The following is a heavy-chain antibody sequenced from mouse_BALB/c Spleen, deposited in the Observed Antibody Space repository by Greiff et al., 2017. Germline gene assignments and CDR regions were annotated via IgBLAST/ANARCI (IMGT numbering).Heavy chain of an antibody. CDR2: ISSGGSYT. CDR1: GFTFSSYT. Sequence: EVMLVESGGGLVKPGGSLKLSCAASGFTFSSYTMSWVRQTPEKRLEWVATISSGGSYTYYPDSVKGRFTISRDNAKNTLYLQMSSLKSEDTAMYYCTRDGNSFAYWGQGTLVTVSA. D-gene: IGHD2-1*01. CDR3: TRDGNSFAY. V-gene: IGHV5-6-4*01. J-gene: IGHJ3*01.